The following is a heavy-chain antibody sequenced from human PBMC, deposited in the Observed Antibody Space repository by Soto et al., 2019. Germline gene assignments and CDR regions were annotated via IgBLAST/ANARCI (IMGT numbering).Heavy chain of an antibody. CDR1: GFTFSSYW. CDR2: INSDGSST. CDR3: ARPEDGYNGPFDY. J-gene: IGHJ4*02. V-gene: IGHV3-74*01. Sequence: EVQLVESGGGLVQPGGSLRLSCAASGFTFSSYWMHWVRQAPGKGLVWVSRINSDGSSTSYADSVKGRFTISRDNAKNTLYLQMNRLRDEDTAVYYCARPEDGYNGPFDYWGQGTLVTVSS. D-gene: IGHD5-12*01.